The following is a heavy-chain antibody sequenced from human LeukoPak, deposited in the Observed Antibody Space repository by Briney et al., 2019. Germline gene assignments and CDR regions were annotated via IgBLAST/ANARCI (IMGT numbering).Heavy chain of an antibody. CDR3: ARGASVVTPSDY. J-gene: IGHJ4*02. V-gene: IGHV1-46*01. Sequence: ASVKDSCKASGYTFTRYYMHWVRQAPGQGLEWMGIINPSGGSTSYAQKFQGRVTMTRDPSTRTVYMELSSLRSEDTAVYYCARGASVVTPSDYWGQGTLVNVSS. CDR2: INPSGGST. CDR1: GYTFTRYY. D-gene: IGHD4-23*01.